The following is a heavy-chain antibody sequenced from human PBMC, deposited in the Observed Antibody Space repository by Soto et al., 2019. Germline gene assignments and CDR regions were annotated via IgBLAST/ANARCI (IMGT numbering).Heavy chain of an antibody. CDR2: TIPILDVA. Sequence: QVQLVQSGAEVKKPGSSVKVSCKASGGTFSTSTFTWVRQAPGQGLEWMGRTIPILDVADYAQDFQGRVTRTADKSTSSAYMELTILTSKDTAVYYCARDSPIGRTSSGYDAIDSWGQGTLVTVSS. V-gene: IGHV1-69*08. J-gene: IGHJ4*02. CDR3: ARDSPIGRTSSGYDAIDS. D-gene: IGHD5-12*01. CDR1: GGTFSTST.